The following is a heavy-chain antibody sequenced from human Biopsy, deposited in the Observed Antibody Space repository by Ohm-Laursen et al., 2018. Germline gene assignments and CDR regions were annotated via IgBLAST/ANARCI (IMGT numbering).Heavy chain of an antibody. D-gene: IGHD3-10*01. CDR1: GGSITRGGYY. Sequence: SQTLSLTCTVSGGSITRGGYYWNWIRQHPEKGLEWIGYVSYRGGTYHNPSLGSRVFLSLDTSKNQFSLRLTSVTAEDTAMYYCARDALLPGVGGMDVWGQGTTVTVSS. J-gene: IGHJ6*02. CDR3: ARDALLPGVGGMDV. CDR2: VSYRGGT. V-gene: IGHV4-31*03.